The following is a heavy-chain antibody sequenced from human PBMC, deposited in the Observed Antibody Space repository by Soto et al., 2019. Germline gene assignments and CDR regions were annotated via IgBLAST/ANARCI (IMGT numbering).Heavy chain of an antibody. CDR3: ARSRRGGMDV. CDR1: GGSFSGYY. CDR2: INHSGST. D-gene: IGHD3-16*01. V-gene: IGHV4-34*01. J-gene: IGHJ6*02. Sequence: QVQLQQWGAGLLKPSETLSLTCAVYGGSFSGYYWSWIRQPPGKGLEWIGEINHSGSTNYNPSLKRRVPISVDTSKTQFALKLSSVPAADTAVYYCARSRRGGMDVWGQGTPVTVSS.